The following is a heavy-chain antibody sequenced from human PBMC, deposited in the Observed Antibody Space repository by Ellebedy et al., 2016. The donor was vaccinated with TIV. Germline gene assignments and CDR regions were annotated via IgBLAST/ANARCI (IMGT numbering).Heavy chain of an antibody. V-gene: IGHV3-30-3*01. D-gene: IGHD4-11*01. CDR3: ARALTTMKAFDV. Sequence: GESLKISCAASGFTFSTYAICWVRQAPGRGLEWAAVISYDGSNKYYADSVKGRFTISRDNSKNTLYLQMTSLRPEDTAVYYCARALTTMKAFDVWGQGTMVTVSS. CDR2: ISYDGSNK. J-gene: IGHJ3*01. CDR1: GFTFSTYA.